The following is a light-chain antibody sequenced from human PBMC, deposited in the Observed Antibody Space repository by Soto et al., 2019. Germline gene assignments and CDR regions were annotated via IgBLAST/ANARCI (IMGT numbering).Light chain of an antibody. CDR2: AAS. J-gene: IGKJ1*01. CDR1: QVISNY. CDR3: QKYDSVPWT. Sequence: DIQMTQSPSSLSASVGDRVTITCRASQVISNYLAWYQQKPGKVPKLLIYAASTLQSGVPSRFSGSGSGTDFTLTISGLLPEDVATYYCQKYDSVPWTFGQGTKVEIK. V-gene: IGKV1-27*01.